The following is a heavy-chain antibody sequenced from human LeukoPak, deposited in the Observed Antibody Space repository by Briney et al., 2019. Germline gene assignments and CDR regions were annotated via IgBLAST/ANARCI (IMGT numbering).Heavy chain of an antibody. J-gene: IGHJ5*02. CDR2: IYPGDSDT. D-gene: IGHD2-8*01. CDR3: ARQRTNGATLSAP. CDR1: GYSFTSYW. Sequence: PGESLQISCKGSGYSFTSYWIGWVRQMPGKGLEWMGIIYPGDSDTRYSPSFQGQVTTSADKSISTAYLQWSSLKASDTAMYYCARQRTNGATLSAPWGQGTLVTVSS. V-gene: IGHV5-51*01.